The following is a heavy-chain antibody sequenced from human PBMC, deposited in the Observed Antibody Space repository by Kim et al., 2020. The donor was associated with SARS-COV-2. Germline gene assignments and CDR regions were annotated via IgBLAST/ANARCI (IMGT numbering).Heavy chain of an antibody. Sequence: GGSLRLSCAASGFTFSSYAMHWVRQAPGKGLEWVAVISYDGSNKYYADSVKGRFTISRDNSKNTLYLQMNSLRAEDTAVYYCARVGYSSSWYSVDYYYYYYGMDVWGQGTTVTVSS. D-gene: IGHD6-13*01. J-gene: IGHJ6*02. CDR3: ARVGYSSSWYSVDYYYYYYGMDV. CDR1: GFTFSSYA. CDR2: ISYDGSNK. V-gene: IGHV3-30*04.